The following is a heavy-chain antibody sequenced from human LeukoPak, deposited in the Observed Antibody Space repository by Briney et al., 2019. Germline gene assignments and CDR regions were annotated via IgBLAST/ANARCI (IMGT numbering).Heavy chain of an antibody. CDR2: IIGSGGST. CDR1: GLTFSSYA. Sequence: GGSLRLSCAVSGLTFSSYAMSWVRQAPGKGLEWVSAIIGSGGSTYYADSVKGRFTISRDNSKNTLYLQMNSLRAEDTAVYYCAKAQQQLVINFGFDYWGQGTLVTVSS. V-gene: IGHV3-23*01. CDR3: AKAQQQLVINFGFDY. D-gene: IGHD6-13*01. J-gene: IGHJ4*02.